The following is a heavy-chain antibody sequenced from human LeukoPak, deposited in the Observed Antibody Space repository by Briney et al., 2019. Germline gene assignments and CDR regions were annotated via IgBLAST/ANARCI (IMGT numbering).Heavy chain of an antibody. J-gene: IGHJ4*02. CDR2: VYYTGST. CDR3: ARHPLDY. Sequence: SETLSCTATGSACSTCDINWIRLRQPPGKGLEWIGYVYYTGSTNYHPSLKSRVTISVDTSKNQLSLKLSSVTAADTAVYYCARHPLDYWGQGILVTVSS. CDR1: ACSTCDIN. V-gene: IGHV4-59*08.